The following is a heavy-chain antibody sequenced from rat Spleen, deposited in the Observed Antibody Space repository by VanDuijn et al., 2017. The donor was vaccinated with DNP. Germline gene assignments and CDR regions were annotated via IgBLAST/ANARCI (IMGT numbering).Heavy chain of an antibody. Sequence: QVQLKESGPGVVQPSQTLSLTCTVSGFSLTTYGVSWVRQPPGKGLEWIAAISSVGSTYYNSGLKSRLSISRDTSKSQVFLKVNSLQTEDTATYYCASLQYYGYNGNYWGQGVMVTVSS. J-gene: IGHJ2*01. V-gene: IGHV2S12*01. D-gene: IGHD1-9*01. CDR1: GFSLTTYG. CDR2: ISSVGST. CDR3: ASLQYYGYNGNY.